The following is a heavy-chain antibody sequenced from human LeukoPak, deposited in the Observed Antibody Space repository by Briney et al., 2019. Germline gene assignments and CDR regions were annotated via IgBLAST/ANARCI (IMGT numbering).Heavy chain of an antibody. CDR2: IYHSGSA. D-gene: IGHD6-6*01. CDR1: GYSISSGYY. Sequence: SETLSLTCAVSGYSISSGYYWGWIRRPPGKGLEWIGIIYHSGSAYYNPSLKSRVTISVGTSKNQFSLKLSSVTAADTAVYYCARAYSSSFLGPWGQGTLVTVSS. CDR3: ARAYSSSFLGP. J-gene: IGHJ5*02. V-gene: IGHV4-38-2*01.